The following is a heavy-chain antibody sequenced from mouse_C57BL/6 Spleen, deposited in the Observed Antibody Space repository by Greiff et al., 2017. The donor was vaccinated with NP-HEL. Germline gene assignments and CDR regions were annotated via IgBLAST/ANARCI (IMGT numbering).Heavy chain of an antibody. D-gene: IGHD1-1*01. CDR2: INPSTGGT. CDR3: ARGDYGSLFAY. Sequence: EVQLQQSGPELVKPGASVKISCKASGYSFTGYYMNWVKQSPEKSLEWIGEINPSTGGTTYNQKFKAKATLTVDKSSSTAYMQLKILTSEDSAVYYCARGDYGSLFAYWGQGTLVTVSA. J-gene: IGHJ3*01. V-gene: IGHV1-42*01. CDR1: GYSFTGYY.